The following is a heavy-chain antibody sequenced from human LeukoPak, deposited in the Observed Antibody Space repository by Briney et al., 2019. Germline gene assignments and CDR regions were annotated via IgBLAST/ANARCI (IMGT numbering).Heavy chain of an antibody. CDR3: ARDSPYRNHYYDSSGYYVGYYYGMDV. J-gene: IGHJ6*02. D-gene: IGHD3-22*01. CDR1: GYTFTSYG. Sequence: ASVKVSCKASGYTFTSYGISWVRQAPGQGLEWMGWISAYNGNTNYAQKLQGRVTMTTDTSTSTAYMELRSLRSDDTAVYYCARDSPYRNHYYDSSGYYVGYYYGMDVWGQGTTVTVSS. V-gene: IGHV1-18*01. CDR2: ISAYNGNT.